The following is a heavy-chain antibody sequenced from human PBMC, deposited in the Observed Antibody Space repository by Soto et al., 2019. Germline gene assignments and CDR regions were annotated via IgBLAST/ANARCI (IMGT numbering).Heavy chain of an antibody. CDR2: ISAYNGNT. V-gene: IGHV1-18*01. J-gene: IGHJ3*02. CDR1: GGTFSSYA. D-gene: IGHD3-10*01. CDR3: ARSRMVRGVGAFDI. Sequence: ASVKVSCKASGGTFSSYAISWVRQAPGQGLEWMGWISAYNGNTNYAQKLQGRVTMTTDTSTSTAYMELRSLRTDDTAVYYCARSRMVRGVGAFDIWGQGTMVTVSS.